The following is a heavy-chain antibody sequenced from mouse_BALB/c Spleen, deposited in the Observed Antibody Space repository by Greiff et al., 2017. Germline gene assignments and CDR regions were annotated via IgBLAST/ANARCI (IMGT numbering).Heavy chain of an antibody. CDR1: GFTFSSYA. Sequence: EVQLVESGGGLVKPGGSLKLSCAASGFTFSSYAMSWVRQTPEKRLEWVASISSGGSTYYPDSVKGRFTISRDNARNILYLQMSSLRSEDTAMYYCARGYYGSSSYFDYWGQGTTLTVSS. CDR2: ISSGGST. D-gene: IGHD1-1*01. J-gene: IGHJ2*01. CDR3: ARGYYGSSSYFDY. V-gene: IGHV5-6-5*01.